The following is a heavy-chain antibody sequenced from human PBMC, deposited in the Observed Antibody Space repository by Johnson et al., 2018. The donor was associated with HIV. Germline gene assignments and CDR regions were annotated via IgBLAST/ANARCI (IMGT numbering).Heavy chain of an antibody. CDR3: ARGGLEMATITDAFDI. CDR1: GFPFSNAW. Sequence: QVQLVESGGGLVKPGGSLRLSCRASGFPFSNAWMNWVRQAPGKGLEWVAFIRFDGSIEYQRDSVKGRFSISRDNSKNTLYLQMGSLRAEDMAVYYCARGGLEMATITDAFDIWGQGTMVTVSS. D-gene: IGHD5-24*01. J-gene: IGHJ3*02. V-gene: IGHV3-30*02. CDR2: IRFDGSIE.